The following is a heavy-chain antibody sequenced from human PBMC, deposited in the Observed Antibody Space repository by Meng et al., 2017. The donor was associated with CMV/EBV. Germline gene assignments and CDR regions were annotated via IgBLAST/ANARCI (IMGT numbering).Heavy chain of an antibody. J-gene: IGHJ4*02. CDR3: ARYEGRRSFDY. Sequence: GESLKISCAASGFTFSSYGMHWVRQAPGKGLEWVAFIRYDESNKYYADSVKGRFTISRDNSKNTLYLQMNSLRAEDTAVYYCARYEGRRSFDYWGQGTLVTVSS. V-gene: IGHV3-30*02. D-gene: IGHD1-14*01. CDR2: IRYDESNK. CDR1: GFTFSSYG.